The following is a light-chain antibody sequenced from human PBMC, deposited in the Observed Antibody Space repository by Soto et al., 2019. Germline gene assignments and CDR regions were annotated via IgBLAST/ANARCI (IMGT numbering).Light chain of an antibody. CDR2: KAS. CDR1: QRVSTW. Sequence: DIQLTQSPSTLSASVGDRVTITCRASQRVSTWLAWYQQKPGKAPKLLIHKASTVENGVPSRFRGSGSVSDVTLSISRLQPDDSDNHYCHQFHEYPVTFGGVTNVQI. CDR3: HQFHEYPVT. V-gene: IGKV1-5*03. J-gene: IGKJ4*01.